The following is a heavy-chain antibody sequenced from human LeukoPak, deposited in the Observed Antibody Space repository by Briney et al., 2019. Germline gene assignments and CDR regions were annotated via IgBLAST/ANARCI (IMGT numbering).Heavy chain of an antibody. CDR1: GGSFSGYY. CDR2: INHSGST. CDR3: ARGRRGFGEFHLNWFDP. D-gene: IGHD3-10*01. Sequence: PSETLSLTXAVYGGSFSGYYWSWIRQPPGKGLEWIGEINHSGSTNYNPSLKSRVTISVDTSKNQFSLKLSSVTAADTAVYYCARGRRGFGEFHLNWFDPWGQGTLVTVSS. V-gene: IGHV4-34*01. J-gene: IGHJ5*02.